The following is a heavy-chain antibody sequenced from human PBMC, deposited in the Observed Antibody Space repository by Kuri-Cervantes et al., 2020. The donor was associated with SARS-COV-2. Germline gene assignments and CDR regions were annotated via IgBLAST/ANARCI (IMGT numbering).Heavy chain of an antibody. J-gene: IGHJ4*02. CDR1: GFTFSDYY. V-gene: IGHV3-23*01. D-gene: IGHD2-2*02. CDR3: AKSNLGYCSSTSCYSFDY. CDR2: ISGSGGST. Sequence: GESLKISCAASGFTFSDYYMSWIRQAPGKGLEWVSAISGSGGSTYYADSVKGRFTISRDNSKNTLYLQMNSLRVEDTAVYYCAKSNLGYCSSTSCYSFDYWGQGTLVTVSS.